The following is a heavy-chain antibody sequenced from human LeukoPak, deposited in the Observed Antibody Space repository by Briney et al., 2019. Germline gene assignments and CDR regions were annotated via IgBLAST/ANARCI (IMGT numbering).Heavy chain of an antibody. D-gene: IGHD3-22*01. CDR1: GFALSSYG. V-gene: IGHV3-30*18. CDR3: AKDLDSSGYSY. J-gene: IGHJ4*02. Sequence: GRSLRLSCAASGFALSSYGMHWVRQAPGKGLEWVAVILNEGSNKYYADSVKGRFTISRDNSKNTLYLQMNSLRADDTAVYYCAKDLDSSGYSYWGQGTLVT. CDR2: ILNEGSNK.